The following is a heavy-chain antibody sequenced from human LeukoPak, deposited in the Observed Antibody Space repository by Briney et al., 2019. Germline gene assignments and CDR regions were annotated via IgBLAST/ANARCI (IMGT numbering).Heavy chain of an antibody. D-gene: IGHD7-27*01. Sequence: SETLSLTCTVSGGSMNSYFWSWIRQPPGKGLEWIGYIYYRGNTNYNPSLKSRLTISGDTSKTQFSLKLSSVTAADTAVYYCAINLDLGYFDYWGQGTLVTVSS. CDR3: AINLDLGYFDY. V-gene: IGHV4-59*08. CDR2: IYYRGNT. CDR1: GGSMNSYF. J-gene: IGHJ4*02.